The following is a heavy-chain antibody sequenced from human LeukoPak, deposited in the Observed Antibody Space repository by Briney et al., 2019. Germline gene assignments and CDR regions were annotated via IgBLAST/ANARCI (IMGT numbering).Heavy chain of an antibody. CDR1: GFTFSSYS. CDR3: ARGLLSKYTTGTTGIDY. CDR2: ISSSSSYI. Sequence: RGSLRLSCAASGFTFSSYSMNWVRQAPGKGLEWVSSISSSSSYIYYADSVKGRSTISRDNAKNSLYLQMNSLRAEDTAVYYCARGLLSKYTTGTTGIDYWGQGTLVTVSS. J-gene: IGHJ4*02. V-gene: IGHV3-21*01. D-gene: IGHD1-1*01.